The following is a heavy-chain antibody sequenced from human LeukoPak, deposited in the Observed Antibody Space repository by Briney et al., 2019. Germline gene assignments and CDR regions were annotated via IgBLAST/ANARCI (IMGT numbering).Heavy chain of an antibody. CDR3: ARAVDSSGFSCFQH. D-gene: IGHD3-22*01. V-gene: IGHV4-59*08. CDR1: GGSISSYY. J-gene: IGHJ1*01. Sequence: KASETLSLTCTVSGGSISSYYWSWIRQPPGKGLEWIGYIYYSGSTNYNPSLKSRVTISVDTSKNQFSLKLKSVTAADTAVYYCARAVDSSGFSCFQHWGQGTLVTVSS. CDR2: IYYSGST.